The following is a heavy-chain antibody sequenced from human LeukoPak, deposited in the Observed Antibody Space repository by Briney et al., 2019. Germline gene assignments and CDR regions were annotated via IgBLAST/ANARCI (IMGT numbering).Heavy chain of an antibody. CDR3: ARARNINWNYGY. J-gene: IGHJ4*02. CDR1: GYTFTSYY. D-gene: IGHD1-7*01. V-gene: IGHV1-46*01. Sequence: ASVKVSCKASGYTFTSYYMHWVRQAPGQGLEWMGIINPSGGSTGYAQKFQGRVTMTRDMSTSTVYMELSSLRSEDTAVYYCARARNINWNYGYWGQGTLVTVSS. CDR2: INPSGGST.